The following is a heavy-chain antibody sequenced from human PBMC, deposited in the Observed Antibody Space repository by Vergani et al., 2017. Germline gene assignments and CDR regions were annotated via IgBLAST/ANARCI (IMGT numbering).Heavy chain of an antibody. D-gene: IGHD6-19*01. CDR3: ARHSTVEWLVKLGWIDP. J-gene: IGHJ5*02. CDR2: IYYSGST. CDR1: GASIRSSNYY. V-gene: IGHV4-39*01. Sequence: QLQLQESGPGLVKPSATLSLTCSVSGASIRSSNYYWGWIRHPPGKGLEWIASIYYSGSTYYNPSLKSRVTISVDTSKNHVSLKLSRVTAADTAVYFCARHSTVEWLVKLGWIDPWGQGILVTVSS.